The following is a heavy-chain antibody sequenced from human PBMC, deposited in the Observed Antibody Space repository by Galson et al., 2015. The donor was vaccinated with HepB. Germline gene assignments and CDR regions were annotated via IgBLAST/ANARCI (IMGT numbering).Heavy chain of an antibody. CDR1: GYTFTSYY. J-gene: IGHJ4*02. Sequence: SVKVSCKASGYTFTSYYMHWVRQAPGQGLEWMGIINPSGGSTSYAQKFQGRVTMTRDTSTSTVYMELSSLRSEDTAVYYCARDRVESFDYGGHAVFDYWGQGTLVTVSS. V-gene: IGHV1-46*01. D-gene: IGHD4-23*01. CDR3: ARDRVESFDYGGHAVFDY. CDR2: INPSGGST.